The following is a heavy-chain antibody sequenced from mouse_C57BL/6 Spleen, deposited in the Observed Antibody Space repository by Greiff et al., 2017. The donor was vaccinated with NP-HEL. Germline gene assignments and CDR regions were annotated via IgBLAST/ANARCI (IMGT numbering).Heavy chain of an antibody. J-gene: IGHJ3*01. Sequence: VHLVESGPGLVAPSQSLSITCTVSGFSLTSYGVHWVRQPPGKGLEWLVVIWSDGSTTYNSAPKSRLSISNDNSKSQVLLKMNRLQTDDTAMYYCARHEGYGYAPFAYWGQGTLVTVSA. V-gene: IGHV2-6-1*01. CDR2: IWSDGST. CDR3: ARHEGYGYAPFAY. D-gene: IGHD2-2*01. CDR1: GFSLTSYG.